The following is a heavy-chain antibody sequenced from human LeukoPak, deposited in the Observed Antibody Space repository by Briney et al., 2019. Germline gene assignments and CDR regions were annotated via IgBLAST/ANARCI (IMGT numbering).Heavy chain of an antibody. CDR3: ARGLGGGTTAFDI. CDR1: GYTFTSYY. CDR2: INASNGNT. J-gene: IGHJ3*02. Sequence: ASVKASCKASGYTFTSYYIHWVRQAPGQGLEWMGLINASNGNTSFAQKFQVRVTITRNTYTCTVYMELSMLRSEDTAVYYCARGLGGGTTAFDIWGQGTMVTVSA. V-gene: IGHV1-46*01. D-gene: IGHD1-1*01.